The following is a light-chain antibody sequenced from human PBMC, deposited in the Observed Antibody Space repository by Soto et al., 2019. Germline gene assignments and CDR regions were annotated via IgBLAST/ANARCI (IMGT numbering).Light chain of an antibody. Sequence: DIQLTQSPSFLSASVGDRATITCRASQGISSSVAWYQQKPGKAPKVLIYDASTLQSGVPSRFSGSGSGTEFTLTIRSLQPEDFATYYCQQVYGYPRTFGQGTKVEIK. J-gene: IGKJ1*01. CDR2: DAS. CDR3: QQVYGYPRT. V-gene: IGKV1-9*01. CDR1: QGISSS.